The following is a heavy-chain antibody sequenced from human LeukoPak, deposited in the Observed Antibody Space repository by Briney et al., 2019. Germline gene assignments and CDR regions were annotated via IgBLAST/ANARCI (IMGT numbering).Heavy chain of an antibody. Sequence: PGGSLRLSCAASGFPLSSYSINWVRQAPGKGLEWVSYISSSSSAIYYVDSVKGRFTVSRDNAKNSLFLQMNSPRAEDTAVYYCVRVKGSYFDYWGQGALVTVSS. CDR1: GFPLSSYS. CDR3: VRVKGSYFDY. J-gene: IGHJ4*02. D-gene: IGHD2-15*01. V-gene: IGHV3-48*01. CDR2: ISSSSSAI.